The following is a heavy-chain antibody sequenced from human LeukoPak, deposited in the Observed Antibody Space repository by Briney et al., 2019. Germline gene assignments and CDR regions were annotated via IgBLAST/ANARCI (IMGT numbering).Heavy chain of an antibody. CDR2: INPSGGST. J-gene: IGHJ3*02. CDR3: ARGGGSYRTYDAFDI. V-gene: IGHV1-46*01. Sequence: ASVKVSCKASGYTFTSYYMHWVRQAPGQGLEWMGIINPSGGSTSYAQKFQGRVTMTRDMSTSTVYMELSSLRSEDTAVYYCARGGGSYRTYDAFDIWGQGTMVTVSS. D-gene: IGHD1-26*01. CDR1: GYTFTSYY.